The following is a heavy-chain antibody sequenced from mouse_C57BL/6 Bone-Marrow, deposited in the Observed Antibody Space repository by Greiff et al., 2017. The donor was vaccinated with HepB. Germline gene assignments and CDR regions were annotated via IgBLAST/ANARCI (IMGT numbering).Heavy chain of an antibody. CDR3: ARNDYGSSWDFDY. CDR2: IDPANGNT. J-gene: IGHJ2*01. CDR1: GFNIKNTY. V-gene: IGHV14-3*01. Sequence: EVQLQQSVAELVRPGASVKLSCTASGFNIKNTYMHWVKQRPEQGLEWVGMIDPANGNTKYDPKFQGKATLTADTSSNTAYLQLSSLTSEDTAIYYCARNDYGSSWDFDYWGQGTTHTVSS. D-gene: IGHD1-1*01.